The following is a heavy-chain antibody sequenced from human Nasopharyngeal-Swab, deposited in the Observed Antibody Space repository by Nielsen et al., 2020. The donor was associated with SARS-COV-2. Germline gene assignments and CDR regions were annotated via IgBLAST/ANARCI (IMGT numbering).Heavy chain of an antibody. J-gene: IGHJ6*02. V-gene: IGHV3-9*01. CDR3: AKDMGNYYGSTRMDV. CDR2: INWNSGSP. CDR1: GFTFDHYA. D-gene: IGHD3-10*01. Sequence: SLKISCTASGFTFDHYAMNWVRQAPGKGLEWVSGINWNSGSPGYADSVKGRFTISRDNAKNTLYLQMNSLRPEDTALYYCAKDMGNYYGSTRMDVWGQRTTVTVSS.